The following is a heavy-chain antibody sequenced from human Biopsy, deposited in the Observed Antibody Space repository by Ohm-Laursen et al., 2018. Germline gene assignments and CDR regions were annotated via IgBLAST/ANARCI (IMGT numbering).Heavy chain of an antibody. Sequence: SLRLSCPASDFIFSNYDMHWVRQAPGKGLEWVANINPDGSVKYFADSVKGRLTISRDNAENSMYLQMSSLTVDDTAVYYCARDERWGQGTLVTVSS. V-gene: IGHV3-7*01. CDR2: INPDGSVK. D-gene: IGHD5-24*01. J-gene: IGHJ4*02. CDR1: DFIFSNYD. CDR3: ARDER.